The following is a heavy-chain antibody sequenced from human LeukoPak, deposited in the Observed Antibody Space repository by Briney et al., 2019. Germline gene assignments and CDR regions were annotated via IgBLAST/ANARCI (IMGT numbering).Heavy chain of an antibody. J-gene: IGHJ5*02. CDR1: GGSFSGYY. Sequence: SETLSLTCAVYGGSFSGYYWSWIRQPPGKGLEWIGEINHSGSTNYNPSLKSRVTISVDTSKNQFSLKLSSVTAADTAVYYCARVGSSWLEDWFDPWGQGTLVTVSS. D-gene: IGHD6-13*01. V-gene: IGHV4-34*01. CDR2: INHSGST. CDR3: ARVGSSWLEDWFDP.